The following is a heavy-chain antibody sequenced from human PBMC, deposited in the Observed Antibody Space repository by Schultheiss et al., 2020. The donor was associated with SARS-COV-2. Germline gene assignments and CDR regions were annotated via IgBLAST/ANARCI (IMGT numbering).Heavy chain of an antibody. CDR2: INPSGGST. V-gene: IGHV1-46*01. CDR3: ASGVYRFLEWQERDY. Sequence: ASVKVSCKASGYTFTSYYMHWVRQAPGQGLEWMGIINPSGGSTSYAQKLQGRVIMTTDTSTSTAYMELSSLRSEDTAVYYCASGVYRFLEWQERDYWGQGTLVTVSS. D-gene: IGHD3-3*01. CDR1: GYTFTSYY. J-gene: IGHJ4*02.